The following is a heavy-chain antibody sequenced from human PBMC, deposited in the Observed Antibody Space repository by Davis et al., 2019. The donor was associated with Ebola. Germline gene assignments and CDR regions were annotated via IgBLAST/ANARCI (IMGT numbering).Heavy chain of an antibody. CDR1: GGSISSSSYY. CDR3: ARLPDYDFWSGYYAHHDY. D-gene: IGHD3-3*01. V-gene: IGHV4-39*01. J-gene: IGHJ4*02. Sequence: SETLSLTCTVSGGSISSSSYYWGWIRQPPGKGLEWIGSIYYSGSTYYNPSLKSRVTISVDTSKNQFSLKLSSVTAADTAVYYCARLPDYDFWSGYYAHHDYWGQGTLVTVSS. CDR2: IYYSGST.